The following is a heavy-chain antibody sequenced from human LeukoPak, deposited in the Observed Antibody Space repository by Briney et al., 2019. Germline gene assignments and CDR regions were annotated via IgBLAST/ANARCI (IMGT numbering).Heavy chain of an antibody. Sequence: GGSLRLSCAASGFTFDDYAMHWVRQAPGKGLEWVSGISWNSGSIGYADSVKGRFTISRDNSKNTLYLQMNSLRAEDTAVYYCARVGDFWSGYYNDYWGQGTLVTVSS. CDR3: ARVGDFWSGYYNDY. J-gene: IGHJ4*02. D-gene: IGHD3-3*01. V-gene: IGHV3-9*01. CDR2: ISWNSGSI. CDR1: GFTFDDYA.